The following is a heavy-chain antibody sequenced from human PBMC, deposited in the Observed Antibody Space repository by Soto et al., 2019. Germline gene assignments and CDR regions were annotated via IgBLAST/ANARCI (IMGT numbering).Heavy chain of an antibody. Sequence: PSETLSLTCVVSGASLSSYYWSWIRQPPGKGLEWIGYISYSGSTNYNLSLKSRVTISVDTSKNQFSLKMSSVIAADMAVYYCARDQLEGNWFDPWGQGTLGTVSS. CDR1: GASLSSYY. J-gene: IGHJ5*02. CDR3: ARDQLEGNWFDP. V-gene: IGHV4-59*01. CDR2: ISYSGST. D-gene: IGHD1-1*01.